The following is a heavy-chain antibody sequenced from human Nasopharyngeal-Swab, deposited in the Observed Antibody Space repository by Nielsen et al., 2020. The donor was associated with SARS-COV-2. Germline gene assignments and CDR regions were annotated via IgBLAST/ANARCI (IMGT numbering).Heavy chain of an antibody. D-gene: IGHD5-18*01. CDR2: INDGGYAS. V-gene: IGHV3-23*01. CDR3: ANGGYSYGYAVY. Sequence: GGSLRPSWAASGFTIRNYWMHWVPQAPGKGLEWVAAINDGGYASFYATSVRGRFTISRDNSKNTVYLQMNFLRADDTAIYHCANGGYSYGYAVYWGQGTLVTVSS. CDR1: GFTIRNYW. J-gene: IGHJ4*02.